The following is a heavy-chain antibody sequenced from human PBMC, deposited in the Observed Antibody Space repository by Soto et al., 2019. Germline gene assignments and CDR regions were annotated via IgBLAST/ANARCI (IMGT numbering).Heavy chain of an antibody. J-gene: IGHJ3*02. V-gene: IGHV1-8*01. CDR3: ARGRPHCSSTSCYLEAFDI. D-gene: IGHD2-2*01. CDR1: GYTFTSYY. Sequence: ASLKVSCKAPGYTFTSYYINWVRQATGKGLEWMGWMNPNSGNTGYAQKFQGRVTMTRNTSISTAYMELSSLRSEDTAVYYCARGRPHCSSTSCYLEAFDIWGQGTMVTVSS. CDR2: MNPNSGNT.